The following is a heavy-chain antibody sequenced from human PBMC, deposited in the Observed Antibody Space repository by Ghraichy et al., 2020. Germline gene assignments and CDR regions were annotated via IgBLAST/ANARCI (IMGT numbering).Heavy chain of an antibody. V-gene: IGHV3-23*01. D-gene: IGHD1-26*01. J-gene: IGHJ5*02. Sequence: GGSLSLSCAASGFTFSSYAMSWVRQAPGKGLEWVSTISGSGASTFYADSVKGRFTISRDNSKNTLCLQMNSLRAEDTALYYCAKSRWGDNWFDPWGQGTLVTVSS. CDR2: ISGSGAST. CDR3: AKSRWGDNWFDP. CDR1: GFTFSSYA.